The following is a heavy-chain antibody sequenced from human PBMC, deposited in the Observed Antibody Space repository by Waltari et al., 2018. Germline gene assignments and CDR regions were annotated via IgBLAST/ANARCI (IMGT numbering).Heavy chain of an antibody. CDR3: ARGVTSDY. CDR1: GGSFRGYY. V-gene: IGHV4-34*01. J-gene: IGHJ4*02. Sequence: QVQLQQWGAGLLKPSETLSLTCAVYGGSFRGYYWSWIRQPPGKGLEWIGEINHRGSTNYNPSLKSRVTISVDTSKNQFSLKLSSVTAADTAVYYCARGVTSDYWGQGTLVTVSS. CDR2: INHRGST.